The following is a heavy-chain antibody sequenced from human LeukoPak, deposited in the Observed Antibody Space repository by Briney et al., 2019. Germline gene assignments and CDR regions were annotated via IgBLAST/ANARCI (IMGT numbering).Heavy chain of an antibody. CDR3: ARGYYDSRNYYYYYMDV. V-gene: IGHV4-59*01. D-gene: IGHD3-22*01. CDR1: GGSISTYY. Sequence: SETLSLTCTVSGGSISTYYWSWIRQPPGKGLEWIGYIYHSGSTNYNPSLKSRVTISVDTSQNQFYLKLSSVTAADTAVYYCARGYYDSRNYYYYYMDVWGKGTTVTISS. CDR2: IYHSGST. J-gene: IGHJ6*03.